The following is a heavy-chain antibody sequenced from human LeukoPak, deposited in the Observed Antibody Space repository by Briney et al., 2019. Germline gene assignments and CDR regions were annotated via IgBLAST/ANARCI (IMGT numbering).Heavy chain of an antibody. CDR3: TTASIPVAGRDY. Sequence: GGSVRLSCAASGFTISKAWMTWVRQAAGKGLEWVGRIKSNTDGGTADYAAPVKGRFTISRDDSKNMLYLQMSSLKIDDTAVYYCTTASIPVAGRDYWGQGTLVTVSS. CDR1: GFTISKAW. D-gene: IGHD6-19*01. V-gene: IGHV3-15*01. J-gene: IGHJ4*02. CDR2: IKSNTDGGTA.